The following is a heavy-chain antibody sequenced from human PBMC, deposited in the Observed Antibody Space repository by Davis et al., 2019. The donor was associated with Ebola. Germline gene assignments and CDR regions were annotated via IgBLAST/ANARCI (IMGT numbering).Heavy chain of an antibody. J-gene: IGHJ3*01. V-gene: IGHV1-69*02. CDR1: GGTFSSHT. D-gene: IGHD3-16*01. CDR3: ARVVSDYLWGSYLE. CDR2: IISSLGIT. Sequence: SVKVSCKASGGTFSSHTISWVRQAPGQGLEWMGRIISSLGITNYAQKFHGRVTITADISTTTAYMELSSLRSEDTAVYYCARVVSDYLWGSYLEWGQGTMVTVSS.